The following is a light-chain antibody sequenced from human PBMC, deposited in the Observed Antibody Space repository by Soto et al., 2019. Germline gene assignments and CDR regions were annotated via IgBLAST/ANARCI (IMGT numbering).Light chain of an antibody. V-gene: IGKV4-1*01. CDR3: QQYYTYPYT. Sequence: DIEMTQSPGSLTVSLGERATINCKSSQSVLYNSNNRNYLAWYQQKPGHPPKLLIYWASTRESGVPDRFSGSGSGTYFTLTISNLQAEDVAVYYCQQYYTYPYTFGRVTKMEIE. CDR2: WAS. CDR1: QSVLYNSNNRNY. J-gene: IGKJ2*01.